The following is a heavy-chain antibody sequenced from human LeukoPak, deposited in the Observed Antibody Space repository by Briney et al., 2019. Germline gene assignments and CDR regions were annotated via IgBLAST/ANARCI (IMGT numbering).Heavy chain of an antibody. CDR3: ARVPLYCGGDCLYFDY. Sequence: PSETLSLTCTVSGGSISSGDYYWSWIRQPPGKGLEWIGYIYYSGSTYYNPFLKGRVTISVDTSKNQFSLKLSSVTAADTAVYYCARVPLYCGGDCLYFDYWGQGTLVTVSS. CDR1: GGSISSGDYY. CDR2: IYYSGST. J-gene: IGHJ4*02. V-gene: IGHV4-30-4*08. D-gene: IGHD2-21*01.